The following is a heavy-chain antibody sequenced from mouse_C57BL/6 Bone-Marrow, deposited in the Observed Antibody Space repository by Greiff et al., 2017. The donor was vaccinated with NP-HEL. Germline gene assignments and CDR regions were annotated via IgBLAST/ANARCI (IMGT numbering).Heavy chain of an antibody. J-gene: IGHJ3*01. CDR1: GFTFSDYY. Sequence: EVQLVESGGGLVQPGGSLKLSCAASGFTFSDYYMYWVRQTPEKRLEWVAYISNGGGSTYYPDTVKGRFTISRDNAKNTLYLQMSRLKSEDTAMYYCARDYYGNRFAYWGQGTLVTVSA. D-gene: IGHD2-1*01. V-gene: IGHV5-12*01. CDR2: ISNGGGST. CDR3: ARDYYGNRFAY.